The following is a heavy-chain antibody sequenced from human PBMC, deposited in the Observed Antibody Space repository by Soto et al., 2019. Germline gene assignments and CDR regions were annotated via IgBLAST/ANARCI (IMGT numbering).Heavy chain of an antibody. V-gene: IGHV1-8*01. CDR3: ARFVRHQLPTIDY. Sequence: ASVKVSCTASGYTFTNYDINWVRQATGQGLEWMGWMNPSNGNTGYAQKFQGRVTMTRDTSISAAYMELSSLTSADTAVYYCARFVRHQLPTIDYWGQGALVTSPQ. CDR2: MNPSNGNT. J-gene: IGHJ4*02. CDR1: GYTFTNYD. D-gene: IGHD1-26*01.